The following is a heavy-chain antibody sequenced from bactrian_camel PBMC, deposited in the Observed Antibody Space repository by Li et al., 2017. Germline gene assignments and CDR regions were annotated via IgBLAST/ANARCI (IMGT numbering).Heavy chain of an antibody. V-gene: IGHV3S31*01. CDR1: GYAFNRYC. Sequence: VQLVESGGNSVQAGGSLRLSCAVSGYAFNRYCMGWVRQHPGKEREGVAAIAPSTSTPYYADAVKGRFTISHVNANNTLYLQMNSLKPDDTGMYYCAAAWHAYRDSSYALNRQRYNDWGQGTQVTFS. CDR2: IAPSTSTP. D-gene: IGHD1*01. J-gene: IGHJ4*01. CDR3: AAAWHAYRDSSYALNRQRYND.